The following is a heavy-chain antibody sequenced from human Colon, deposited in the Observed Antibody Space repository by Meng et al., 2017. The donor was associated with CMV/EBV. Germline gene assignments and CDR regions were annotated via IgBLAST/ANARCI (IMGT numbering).Heavy chain of an antibody. CDR1: GFSITNNY. D-gene: IGHD1-26*01. CDR2: VSPGGTA. V-gene: IGHV3-53*01. J-gene: IGHJ4*02. CDR3: ARNCETYYLGPAY. Sequence: GESLKISCAASGFSITNNYMSWVRQAPGKGLEWVSVVSPGGTAYYADSVKGRFTISSDISSNTVHLQMHRLTAEDTATYYCARNCETYYLGPAYWGQGTLVTVSS.